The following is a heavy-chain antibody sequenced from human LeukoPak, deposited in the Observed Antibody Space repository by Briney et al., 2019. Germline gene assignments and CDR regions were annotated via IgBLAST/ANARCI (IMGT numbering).Heavy chain of an antibody. CDR1: GGSISSTSAY. CDR2: IYYGGVT. Sequence: SGTLSLTCSVSGGSISSTSAYWGWIRQSPGRGLEWIGSIYYGGVTYYNPSLKSRVTMSVDTSKNQFSLRLSSVTAADTAVYYCARVSAEGYYYMDVWGKGTTVTVSS. V-gene: IGHV4-39*01. CDR3: ARVSAEGYYYMDV. J-gene: IGHJ6*03.